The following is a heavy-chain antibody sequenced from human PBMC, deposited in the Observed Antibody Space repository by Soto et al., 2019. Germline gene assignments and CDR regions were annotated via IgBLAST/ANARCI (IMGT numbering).Heavy chain of an antibody. J-gene: IGHJ4*02. V-gene: IGHV1-2*04. Sequence: ASVKVSCKASGYTFTGYYMHWVRQAPGQGLEWMGWINLNSGGTNYAQKFQGWVTMTRDTSISTAYMELSRLRSDDTAVYYCARDLRTRNSIAAAGGFDYWGQGTLVTVSS. CDR1: GYTFTGYY. D-gene: IGHD6-13*01. CDR3: ARDLRTRNSIAAAGGFDY. CDR2: INLNSGGT.